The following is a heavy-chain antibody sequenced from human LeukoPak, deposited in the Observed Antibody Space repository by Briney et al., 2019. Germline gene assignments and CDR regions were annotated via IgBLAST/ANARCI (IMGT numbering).Heavy chain of an antibody. Sequence: GESLKISCKGSGYSFTNYWIGWVRQMPGKGLEWMGIIYPGDSDTTYSPSFQGQVTISVDKSISTAYLQWSSLKASDTAMYYCAFYYGSASYLYFDYWGQGTLVTVSS. J-gene: IGHJ4*02. D-gene: IGHD3-10*01. CDR2: IYPGDSDT. V-gene: IGHV5-51*01. CDR1: GYSFTNYW. CDR3: AFYYGSASYLYFDY.